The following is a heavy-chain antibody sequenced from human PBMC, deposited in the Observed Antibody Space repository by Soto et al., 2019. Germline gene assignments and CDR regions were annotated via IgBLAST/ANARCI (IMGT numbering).Heavy chain of an antibody. V-gene: IGHV1-69*01. J-gene: IGHJ6*02. D-gene: IGHD2-15*01. CDR2: ITPIFGTA. Sequence: QVQLVQSGAEVKKPGSSVKVSCKASGGSFSNYAISWVRQAPGQGLEWMGGITPIFGTANYAQKFQGRVTITADESTSTAYMELSSLRSEDTAVYYCANQVFYGSGGSCSYYYGMDVWGQGTTVTVSS. CDR3: ANQVFYGSGGSCSYYYGMDV. CDR1: GGSFSNYA.